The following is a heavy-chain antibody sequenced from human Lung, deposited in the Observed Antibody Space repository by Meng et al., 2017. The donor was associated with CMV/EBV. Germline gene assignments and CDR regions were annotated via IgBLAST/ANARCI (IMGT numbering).Heavy chain of an antibody. D-gene: IGHD3-9*01. V-gene: IGHV1-18*01. J-gene: IGHJ4*02. CDR3: ARSITIFQIDY. CDR1: DYNFASYG. Sequence: ASXXVSCKGSDYNFASYGIPWVRQAPGQGLEWMGWINTYNGNTKYAQKFQDRAIMTTDRSTRTAYMELRSLRSDDTAVYYCARSITIFQIDYWGQGTLVTVSS. CDR2: INTYNGNT.